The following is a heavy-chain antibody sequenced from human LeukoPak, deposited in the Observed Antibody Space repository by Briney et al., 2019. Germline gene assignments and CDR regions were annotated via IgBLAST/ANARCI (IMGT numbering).Heavy chain of an antibody. J-gene: IGHJ4*02. V-gene: IGHV3-20*04. Sequence: GGSLRLSCAASGFTFDDYGMSWVRQAPGKGVEGVSGINWNGGSTDYADSVKGGFTISRDSAKKSLYLQMNSLRAEDTALYYCARAHSSGWTLSANFDYWGQGTLVTVSS. D-gene: IGHD6-19*01. CDR3: ARAHSSGWTLSANFDY. CDR1: GFTFDDYG. CDR2: INWNGGST.